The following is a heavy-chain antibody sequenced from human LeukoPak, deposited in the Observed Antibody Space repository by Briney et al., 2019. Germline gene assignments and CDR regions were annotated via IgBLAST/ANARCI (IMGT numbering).Heavy chain of an antibody. Sequence: SETLSLTCAVSGGSISSSSYYWGWIRQPQGKGLEWIGSIYYSGSTYYNPSLKSRVTISVVTSKNQFSLKLSSVTAADTAVYHCARDGVAAAASAYWGQGTLVTVSS. CDR2: IYYSGST. D-gene: IGHD6-13*01. CDR3: ARDGVAAAASAY. V-gene: IGHV4-39*07. CDR1: GGSISSSSYY. J-gene: IGHJ4*02.